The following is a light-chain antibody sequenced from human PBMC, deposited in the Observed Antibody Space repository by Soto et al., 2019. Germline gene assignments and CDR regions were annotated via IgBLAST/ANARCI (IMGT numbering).Light chain of an antibody. CDR2: KAS. CDR3: QQYNSYSPT. CDR1: QSISVW. J-gene: IGKJ1*01. Sequence: DIQMTQSPSTRSASAGERVTITFRASQSISVWLAWYQQKAGKAPNLLIYKASRLESGVPSRFSGSGSETEFTLTISGLQPGDSATYYCQQYNSYSPTFGQGTKVDIK. V-gene: IGKV1-5*03.